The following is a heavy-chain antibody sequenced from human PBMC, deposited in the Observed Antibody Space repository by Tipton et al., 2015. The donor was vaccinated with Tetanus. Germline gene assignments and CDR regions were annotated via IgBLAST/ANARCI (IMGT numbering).Heavy chain of an antibody. CDR1: GGSISSYY. Sequence: TLSLTCTVSGGSISSYYWSWIRQPPGKGLEWIGYIYYSGSTNYNPSLKSRVTISVDTSKNQFSLKLSSVTAADTAVYYCARGGLGEVVYWCQGTLVTVSS. D-gene: IGHD2-15*01. CDR3: ARGGLGEVVY. J-gene: IGHJ4*02. V-gene: IGHV4-59*01. CDR2: IYYSGST.